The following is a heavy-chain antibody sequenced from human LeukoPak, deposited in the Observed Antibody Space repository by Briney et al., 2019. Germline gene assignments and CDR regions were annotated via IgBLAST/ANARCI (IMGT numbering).Heavy chain of an antibody. D-gene: IGHD3-22*01. CDR2: IYYSVET. Sequence: SETLSLTCAVSGDSIIGSYWSWIRQAPGKGLEWIGYIYYSVETDYNPSLKSRVTISVDMSKKQISLRLTSVTAEDTAVYYSARRRYYDSSGYNPTYYFDYWGQGILVTVSS. J-gene: IGHJ4*02. CDR3: ARRRYYDSSGYNPTYYFDY. V-gene: IGHV4-59*01. CDR1: GDSIIGSY.